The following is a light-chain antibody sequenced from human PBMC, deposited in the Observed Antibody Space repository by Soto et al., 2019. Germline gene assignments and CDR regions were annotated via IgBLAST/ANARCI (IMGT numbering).Light chain of an antibody. CDR3: HQYKSYTPYT. V-gene: IGKV1-5*01. J-gene: IGKJ2*01. CDR2: DAS. CDR1: QTISSW. Sequence: DIQMTQSPSTLSGSVGDRVTITCRASQTISSWLAWYQQKPGKAPKLLIYDASSLGSGVPSRFSGGGSGTEFTLTISSLQPDDFGTYYCHQYKSYTPYTIGQGTKVDIK.